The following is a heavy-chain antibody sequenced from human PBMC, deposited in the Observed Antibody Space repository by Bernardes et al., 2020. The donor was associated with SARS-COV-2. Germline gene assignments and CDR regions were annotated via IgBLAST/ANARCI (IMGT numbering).Heavy chain of an antibody. V-gene: IGHV1-46*01. J-gene: IGHJ4*02. CDR1: GYTFTSYY. CDR2: INPSGGST. Sequence: ASVKVSCKASGYTFTSYYMHWVRQAPGQGLEWMGIINPSGGSTSYAQKFQGRVTMTRDTSTSTVYMELSSLRSEDTAVYYCARGGYDFWSGYYDPGIDYWGQGTLVTVSS. CDR3: ARGGYDFWSGYYDPGIDY. D-gene: IGHD3-3*01.